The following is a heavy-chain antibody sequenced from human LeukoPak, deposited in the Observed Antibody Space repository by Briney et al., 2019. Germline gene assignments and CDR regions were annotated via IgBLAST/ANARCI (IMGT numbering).Heavy chain of an antibody. CDR1: GFTFSGSA. CDR2: IRSNANNYAT. CDR3: TTLDSSGYLSNFDY. V-gene: IGHV3-73*01. D-gene: IGHD3-22*01. J-gene: IGHJ4*02. Sequence: GGSLRLSCAASGFTFSGSAMHWVRQASGKGLEWIGRIRSNANNYATAYAASVKGRFTISRDDSKNTAYLQMNSLKTEDTAVYYCTTLDSSGYLSNFDYWGQGTLVTVSS.